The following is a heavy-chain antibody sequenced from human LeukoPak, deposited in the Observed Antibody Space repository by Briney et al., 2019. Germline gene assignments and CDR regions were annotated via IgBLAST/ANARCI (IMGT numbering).Heavy chain of an antibody. Sequence: GGSLRLSCAASGFTVSGTHMSWVRQAPGKGLEWVAAMYTGGTTYYADSVTGRFTISRDNSKNTLYLHMNSLRAEDTAVYCCAKDEATSGGGLDSWGQGTLVSVSS. CDR3: AKDEATSGGGLDS. J-gene: IGHJ4*02. CDR1: GFTVSGTH. D-gene: IGHD3-16*01. V-gene: IGHV3-53*01. CDR2: MYTGGTT.